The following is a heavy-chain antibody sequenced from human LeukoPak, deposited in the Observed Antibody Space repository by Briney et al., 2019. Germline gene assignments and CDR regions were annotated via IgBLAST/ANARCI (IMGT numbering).Heavy chain of an antibody. CDR2: MNPNSGNT. J-gene: IGHJ6*03. CDR1: GYTFTSYD. Sequence: GASVKVSCKASGYTFTSYDINWVRQATGQGLEWMGWMNPNSGNTGYAQKFQGGVTITRNTSISTAYMELSSLRSEDTAVYYCARTYKEESSGWYGYYYYYMDVWGKGTTVTVSS. CDR3: ARTYKEESSGWYGYYYYYMDV. D-gene: IGHD6-19*01. V-gene: IGHV1-8*01.